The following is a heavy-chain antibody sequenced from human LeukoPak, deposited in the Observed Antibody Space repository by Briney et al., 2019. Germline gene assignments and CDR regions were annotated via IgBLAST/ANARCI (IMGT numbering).Heavy chain of an antibody. CDR2: IYYSGRT. CDR3: ARRRYYDSTGFFD. Sequence: ASETLSLTCTVSGGSISSSSYYWGWIRQPPGKGLEWIGDIYYSGRTYYNLSLRNRVSISLDTPKNRFSLTLTSVAAADTAVYYCARRRYYDSTGFFDWGRGSLVIVSS. J-gene: IGHJ1*01. D-gene: IGHD3-22*01. V-gene: IGHV4-39*02. CDR1: GGSISSSSYY.